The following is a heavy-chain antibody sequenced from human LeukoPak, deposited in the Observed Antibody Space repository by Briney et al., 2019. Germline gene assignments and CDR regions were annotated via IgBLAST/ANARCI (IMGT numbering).Heavy chain of an antibody. CDR1: GGSLSSYY. Sequence: SETLSLTCTVSGGSLSSYYWSWIRQPPGKGLEWIGYIYYSGSTNYNPSLKSRVTISVDTSKNPFSLKLSSVTAADTAVYYCARLRYTDLAFGGVIGYFDYWGQGTLVTVSS. D-gene: IGHD3-16*02. CDR2: IYYSGST. J-gene: IGHJ4*02. CDR3: ARLRYTDLAFGGVIGYFDY. V-gene: IGHV4-59*08.